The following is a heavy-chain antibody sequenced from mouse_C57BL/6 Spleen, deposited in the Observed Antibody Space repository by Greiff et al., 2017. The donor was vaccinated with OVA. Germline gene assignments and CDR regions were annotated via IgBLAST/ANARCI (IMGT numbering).Heavy chain of an antibody. J-gene: IGHJ2*01. CDR3: ASIPDYFDY. V-gene: IGHV1-26*01. Sequence: VQLQQSGPELVKPGASVKISCKASGYTFTDYYMNWVKQSHGKSLEWIGDINPNNGGTSYNQKFKGKATLTVDKSSSTAYMELRSLTSEDSAVYYCASIPDYFDYWGQGTTLTVSS. CDR1: GYTFTDYY. CDR2: INPNNGGT.